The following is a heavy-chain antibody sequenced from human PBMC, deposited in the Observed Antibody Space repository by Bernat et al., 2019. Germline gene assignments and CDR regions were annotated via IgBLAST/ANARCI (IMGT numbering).Heavy chain of an antibody. CDR1: GFSFSSYW. CDR2: MKEDGSEK. Sequence: EVQLVESGGGLVQPGGSLRLSCAVSGFSFSSYWMSWVRQAPGKGLEWVANMKEDGSEKYYVDSLKGRFTNARDNAKNSLYLQMNSLRAEDTAVYYCARARYDFWGGFNNAFDVWGQGTMVTVSS. J-gene: IGHJ3*01. D-gene: IGHD3/OR15-3a*01. CDR3: ARARYDFWGGFNNAFDV. V-gene: IGHV3-7*01.